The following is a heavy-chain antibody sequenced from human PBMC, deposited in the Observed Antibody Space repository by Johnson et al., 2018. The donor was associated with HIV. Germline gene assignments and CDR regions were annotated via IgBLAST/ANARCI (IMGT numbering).Heavy chain of an antibody. CDR2: ISFDGSNK. Sequence: QVQLVESGGGVVQPGRSLRLSCAASGFTFSSYAMHWVRQAPGKGLEWVAVISFDGSNKYYADSVKGRFTISRDNSKNTLYLQMNSLRAEDTAVYYCAGRKDIVLVVYAEIADAFDIWGQGTMVTVSS. D-gene: IGHD2-8*02. CDR3: AGRKDIVLVVYAEIADAFDI. V-gene: IGHV3-30-3*01. CDR1: GFTFSSYA. J-gene: IGHJ3*02.